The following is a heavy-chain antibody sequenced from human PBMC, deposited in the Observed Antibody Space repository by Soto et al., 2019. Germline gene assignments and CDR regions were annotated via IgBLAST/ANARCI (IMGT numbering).Heavy chain of an antibody. D-gene: IGHD4-4*01. Sequence: GGSLRLSCSASGFPFSRFAIHWVRQAPGKGLVYVSGISFNGGDTYHADSVKGRFSISRDNSKNTVYLQMSSLRAEDTAEYYCVKDGAVTFSGWFFDYWGQGTPVTVSS. V-gene: IGHV3-64D*06. J-gene: IGHJ4*02. CDR3: VKDGAVTFSGWFFDY. CDR1: GFPFSRFA. CDR2: ISFNGGDT.